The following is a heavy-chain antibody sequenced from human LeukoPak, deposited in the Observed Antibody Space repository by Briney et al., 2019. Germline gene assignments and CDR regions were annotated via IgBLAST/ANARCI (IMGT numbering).Heavy chain of an antibody. J-gene: IGHJ4*02. CDR3: ARSFESTSCDR. V-gene: IGHV1-18*01. CDR2: ISAYNGNT. CDR1: GYTFTSYD. D-gene: IGHD2-2*01. Sequence: GASVKVSCKASGYTFTSYDINWVRQAPGQGLEWMGWISAYNGNTNYAQRLQGRVTMTTDTSTSTAYMELRSLRSDDTAVYYCARSFESTSCDRWGQGTLVTVSS.